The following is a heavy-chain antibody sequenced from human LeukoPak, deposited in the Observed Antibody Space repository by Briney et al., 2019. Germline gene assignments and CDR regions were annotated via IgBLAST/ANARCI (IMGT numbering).Heavy chain of an antibody. CDR2: FDPEDGET. J-gene: IGHJ4*02. CDR3: ATDQAAGPFDY. CDR1: GYTLTELP. V-gene: IGHV1-24*01. Sequence: RASVKVSCKVSGYTLTELPMHWVQQAPGKGLEWMGGFDPEDGETIYAQKFQGRVTMTEDTSTDTAYMELSSLRSEDTAVYYCATDQAAGPFDYWGQGTLVTVSS. D-gene: IGHD6-13*01.